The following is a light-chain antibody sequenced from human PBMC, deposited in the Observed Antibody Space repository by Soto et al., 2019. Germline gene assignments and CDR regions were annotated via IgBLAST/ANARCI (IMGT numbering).Light chain of an antibody. CDR3: QQYNNWPWT. CDR2: DAS. J-gene: IGKJ1*01. Sequence: EIVLTQSPATLSLSPGERATLSCRASQSVSSYLAWYKQKPGQAPRLLIYDASTRATDMPGRFSGSGSGTEFTLTISSLQSEDFEVYYCQQYNNWPWTFGQGTKVDIK. V-gene: IGKV3-15*01. CDR1: QSVSSY.